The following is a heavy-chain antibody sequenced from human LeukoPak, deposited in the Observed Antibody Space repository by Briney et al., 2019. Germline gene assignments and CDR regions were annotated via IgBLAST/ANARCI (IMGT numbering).Heavy chain of an antibody. J-gene: IGHJ4*02. D-gene: IGHD5-18*01. Sequence: PGRSLRLSCAASGFTVSSNYMSWVRQAPGKGLEWVSVIYSGGSTYYADSVKGRFTISRDNSKNTLYLQMNSLRAEDTAVYYCARARGYSYGYIDYWGQGTLVTVSS. CDR2: IYSGGST. V-gene: IGHV3-66*01. CDR1: GFTVSSNY. CDR3: ARARGYSYGYIDY.